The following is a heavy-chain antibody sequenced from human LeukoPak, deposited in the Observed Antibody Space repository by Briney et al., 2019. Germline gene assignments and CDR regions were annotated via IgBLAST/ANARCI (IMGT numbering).Heavy chain of an antibody. Sequence: ASVKVSCKASGGNFNNYAINWVRQAPGQGLEWMGGIIPLFDTSHYAQKLQGRVTMTTDTSTSTAYMELRSLRSDDTAVYYCARGDSSWFDPWGQGTLVTVSS. CDR3: ARGDSSWFDP. CDR1: GGNFNNYA. J-gene: IGHJ5*02. CDR2: IIPLFDTS. V-gene: IGHV1-69*05. D-gene: IGHD6-13*01.